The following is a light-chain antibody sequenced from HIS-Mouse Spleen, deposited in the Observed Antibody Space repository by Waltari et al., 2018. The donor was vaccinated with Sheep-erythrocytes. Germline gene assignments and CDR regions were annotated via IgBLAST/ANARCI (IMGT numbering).Light chain of an antibody. CDR2: KAS. J-gene: IGKJ2*01. V-gene: IGKV1-5*03. Sequence: DIQMTQSPSTLSASVGDRVTITCRASQSISNWLAWYQQKPGKAPKLLIYKASSLESVVPSRFSGSGSGTEFTLTISSLQPDDFATYYCQQYNSYSTFGQVTKLEIK. CDR3: QQYNSYST. CDR1: QSISNW.